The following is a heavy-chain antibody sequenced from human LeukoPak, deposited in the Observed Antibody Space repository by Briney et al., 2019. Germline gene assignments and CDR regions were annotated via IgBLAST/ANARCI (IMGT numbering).Heavy chain of an antibody. CDR3: AKDLNYDFWSGLGN. Sequence: GGSLRLSCAASGFTFSSYSMNWVRQAPGKGLEWMAVISYDGTNKYYADSVKGRFTISRDNSKNTLYLQMNSLRAEDTAVYYCAKDLNYDFWSGLGNWGQGTLVTVSS. V-gene: IGHV3-30*18. J-gene: IGHJ4*02. D-gene: IGHD3-3*01. CDR2: ISYDGTNK. CDR1: GFTFSSYS.